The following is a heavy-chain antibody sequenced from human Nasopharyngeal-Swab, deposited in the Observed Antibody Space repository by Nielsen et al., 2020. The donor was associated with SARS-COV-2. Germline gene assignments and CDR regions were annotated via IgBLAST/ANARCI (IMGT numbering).Heavy chain of an antibody. CDR1: GFTFSSYA. V-gene: IGHV3-30-3*01. CDR3: ERDLGDV. J-gene: IGHJ6*04. Sequence: LKISCAASGFTFSSYAMHWVRQAPGKGLEWVAVISYDGSNKYYADSVKGRFTISRDNSKNTLYLQMNSLRAEDTAVYYCERDLGDVWGKGTTVTVSS. CDR2: ISYDGSNK.